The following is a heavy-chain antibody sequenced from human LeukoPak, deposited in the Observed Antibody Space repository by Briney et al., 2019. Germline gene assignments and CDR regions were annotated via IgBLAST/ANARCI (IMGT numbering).Heavy chain of an antibody. V-gene: IGHV3-30*04. CDR2: ISYDGSNK. Sequence: PGKSLRLSCAASGVSISTYPMHWVRQAPGKGLEWVAVISYDGSNKYYADSVKGRFTISRDNSKNTLYLQMNSLRAEDTAVYYCAKDRYRYCSSTSCFTAVDYWGQGTLVTVSS. CDR1: GVSISTYP. D-gene: IGHD2-2*02. J-gene: IGHJ4*02. CDR3: AKDRYRYCSSTSCFTAVDY.